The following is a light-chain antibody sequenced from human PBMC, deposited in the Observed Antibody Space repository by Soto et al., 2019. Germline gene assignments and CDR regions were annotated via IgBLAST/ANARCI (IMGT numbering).Light chain of an antibody. V-gene: IGKV3-15*01. J-gene: IGKJ4*01. Sequence: TKAAATLSVSLGDSATLSGRASQSVSINLAWYQQKPGQAPRLLIYGASTRATGIPARFSGSGSGTDFTLTISRLEPEDFAVYFCQQYCSSPLTFGGGTKVDIK. CDR2: GAS. CDR1: QSVSIN. CDR3: QQYCSSPLT.